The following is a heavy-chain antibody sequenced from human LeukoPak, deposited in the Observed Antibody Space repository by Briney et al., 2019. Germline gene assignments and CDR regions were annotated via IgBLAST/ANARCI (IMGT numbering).Heavy chain of an antibody. D-gene: IGHD3-3*01. CDR2: ISYDGSNK. CDR1: GFSFSNYA. Sequence: GGSLRLSCAASGFSFSNYAMHWVRQAPGKGLEWVAVISYDGSNKYYADSVKGRFTISRDNSKNTLYLQMNSLRAEDTAVYYCAGPIFGVVMNPFDYWGQGTLVTVSS. CDR3: AGPIFGVVMNPFDY. J-gene: IGHJ4*02. V-gene: IGHV3-30-3*01.